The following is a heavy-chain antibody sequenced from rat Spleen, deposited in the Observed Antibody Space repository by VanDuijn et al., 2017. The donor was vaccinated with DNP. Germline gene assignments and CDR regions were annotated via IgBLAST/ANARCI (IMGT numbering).Heavy chain of an antibody. J-gene: IGHJ3*01. CDR2: ISYSGST. D-gene: IGHD1-5*01. CDR1: GHSITSNY. V-gene: IGHV3-1*01. Sequence: EVQLQESGPGLVKPSQSLSLTCSVTGHSITSNYWAWIRKFPGNKMEWMAYISYSGSTGYNPSLRSRISITRDTSKNQFFLQFNSVTTEDTATYYCARSDIGTTPGWFAYWGQGTLVTVSS. CDR3: ARSDIGTTPGWFAY.